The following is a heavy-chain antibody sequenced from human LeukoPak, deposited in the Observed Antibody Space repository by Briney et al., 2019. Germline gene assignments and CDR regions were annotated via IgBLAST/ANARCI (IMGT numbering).Heavy chain of an antibody. CDR2: MHPNSGDT. D-gene: IGHD1-20*01. V-gene: IGHV1-8*01. J-gene: IGHJ4*02. CDR3: ARGRLNGNVDF. Sequence: ASVKVSCKASGYTFTGYDINWVRQAAGQGFEWMGWMHPNSGDTGYAHNLQGRITITRDSSTATVFMELSSLRSEDTAMYYCARGRLNGNVDFWGQGTLVTVSS. CDR1: GYTFTGYD.